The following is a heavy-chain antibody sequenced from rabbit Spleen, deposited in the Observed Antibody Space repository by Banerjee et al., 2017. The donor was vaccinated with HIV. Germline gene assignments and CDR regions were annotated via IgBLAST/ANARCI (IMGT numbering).Heavy chain of an antibody. V-gene: IGHV1S40*01. CDR1: GFSFSSSDY. D-gene: IGHD8-1*01. CDR2: VDVGNSGFT. CDR3: ARDPGSSFSSYGMDL. Sequence: QSLEESGGDLVKPGGTLTLTCTASGFSFSSSDYMCWVRQAPGKGLEWIGCVDVGNSGFTYFANWAKGRFTISKTSSTTVTLQMTSLTAADTATYFCARDPGSSFSSYGMDLWGQGTLVTVS. J-gene: IGHJ6*01.